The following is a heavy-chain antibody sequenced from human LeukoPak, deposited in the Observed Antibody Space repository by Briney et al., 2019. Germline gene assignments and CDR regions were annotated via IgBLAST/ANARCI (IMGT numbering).Heavy chain of an antibody. J-gene: IGHJ4*02. D-gene: IGHD5-12*01. Sequence: SSETLSLTCTVSGGSISSYFWSWIRQPPGKGLEWIGNIYNSGSTNYNPSLKSRVTISVDTSKNQFSLKLSSVAAADTAVYYCARSGSGYLRYYFDYWGQGTLVTVSS. CDR2: IYNSGST. CDR3: ARSGSGYLRYYFDY. V-gene: IGHV4-59*01. CDR1: GGSISSYF.